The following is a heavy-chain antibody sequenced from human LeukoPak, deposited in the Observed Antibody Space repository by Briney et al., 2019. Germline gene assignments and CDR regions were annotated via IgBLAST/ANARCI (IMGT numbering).Heavy chain of an antibody. V-gene: IGHV3-53*01. D-gene: IGHD4-17*01. CDR3: ARDGNGDYVLDY. CDR1: GFTVSSNY. CDR2: IYSGGST. J-gene: IGHJ4*02. Sequence: PGGSLRLSCAASGFTVSSNYMSWVRQAPGKGLEWVSVIYSGGSTYYADSVKGRFTISRDNSKNTLYLQMTRLRAGDTAVDYCARDGNGDYVLDYWGQGTLVTVSS.